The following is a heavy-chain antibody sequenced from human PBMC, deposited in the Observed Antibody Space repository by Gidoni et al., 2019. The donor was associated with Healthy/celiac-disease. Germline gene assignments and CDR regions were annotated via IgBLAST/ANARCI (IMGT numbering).Heavy chain of an antibody. CDR3: ARGAYYDFWSGYYLRGGYYYYGMDV. V-gene: IGHV4-34*01. D-gene: IGHD3-3*01. J-gene: IGHJ6*02. CDR2: INHSGST. Sequence: QVQLQQWGAGLLKPSETLSLTCAVYGGSFSGYYWSWIRQPPGKGLEWIGEINHSGSTNYNPSLKSRVTISVDTSKNQFSLKLSSVTAADTAVYYCARGAYYDFWSGYYLRGGYYYYGMDVWGQGTTVTVSS. CDR1: GGSFSGYY.